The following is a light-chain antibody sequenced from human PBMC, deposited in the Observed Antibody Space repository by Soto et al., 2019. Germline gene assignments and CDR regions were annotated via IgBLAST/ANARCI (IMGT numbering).Light chain of an antibody. V-gene: IGKV3-20*01. J-gene: IGKJ1*01. CDR2: SAS. CDR1: QSVSSH. Sequence: EIVMTQSPDTLFVTLGEGATLSCRAGQSVSSHLAWYQHKPGQAPRLLIYSASRRATGIPDRFTGSGSGTDFTLTINRVEPEDFAVYFCQQYAGSPRTFGQGTKVDIK. CDR3: QQYAGSPRT.